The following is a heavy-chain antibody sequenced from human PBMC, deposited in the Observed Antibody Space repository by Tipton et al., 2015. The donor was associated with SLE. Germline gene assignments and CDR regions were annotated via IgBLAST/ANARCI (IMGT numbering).Heavy chain of an antibody. D-gene: IGHD5-12*01. J-gene: IGHJ4*02. CDR1: GGSISSYY. CDR2: IYDSGST. CDR3: ARASGYDWPGDSPPLFDY. V-gene: IGHV4-59*01. Sequence: TLSLTCTVSGGSISSYYWSWIRQPPGKGLEWIGYIYDSGSTNYNPSLKSRVTISVDTSKNQFSLKLSSVTAADTAVYYCARASGYDWPGDSPPLFDYWGQGTLVTVSS.